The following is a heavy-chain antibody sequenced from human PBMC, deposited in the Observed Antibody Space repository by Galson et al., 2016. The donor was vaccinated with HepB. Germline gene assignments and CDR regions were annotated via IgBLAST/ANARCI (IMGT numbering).Heavy chain of an antibody. CDR1: GFTCVDYA. V-gene: IGHV3-49*03. J-gene: IGHJ4*02. CDR3: VADHGGSDALDY. Sequence: SLRLSCAASGFTCVDYAMGWCRQAAEKGLGWIGYVCGKTYGVTTRYAPSLKRRFTISRDDSKNIGYLQMDSLNAEDTAIYYCVADHGGSDALDYWGKGTLVTVSA. D-gene: IGHD4-23*01. CDR2: VCGKTYGVTT.